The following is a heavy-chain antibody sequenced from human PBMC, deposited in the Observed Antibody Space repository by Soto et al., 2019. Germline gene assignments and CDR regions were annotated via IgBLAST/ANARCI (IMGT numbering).Heavy chain of an antibody. CDR2: INHSGST. J-gene: IGHJ4*02. CDR1: GGSFSGYY. D-gene: IGHD4-17*01. CDR3: ARAAPHDYGDRDDY. Sequence: SETLSLTCAVYGGSFSGYYWSWIRQPPGKGLEWIGEINHSGSTNYNPSLKSRVTISVDTSKNQFSLKLSSVTAADTAVYYCARAAPHDYGDRDDYWGQGTLVTVSS. V-gene: IGHV4-34*01.